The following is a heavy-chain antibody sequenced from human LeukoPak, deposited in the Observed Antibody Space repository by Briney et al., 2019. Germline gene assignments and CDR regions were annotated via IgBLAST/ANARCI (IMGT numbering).Heavy chain of an antibody. J-gene: IGHJ4*02. D-gene: IGHD6-19*01. CDR3: ARESRGGWLVAYYFDY. CDR2: ISSSGSTI. V-gene: IGHV3-48*03. Sequence: GRSLRLSCAASGFTFSSYEMNWVRQAPGKGLEWVSYISSSGSTIYYADSVKGRFTISRDNAKNSLYLQMNSLRAEDTAVYYCARESRGGWLVAYYFDYWGQGTLVTVSS. CDR1: GFTFSSYE.